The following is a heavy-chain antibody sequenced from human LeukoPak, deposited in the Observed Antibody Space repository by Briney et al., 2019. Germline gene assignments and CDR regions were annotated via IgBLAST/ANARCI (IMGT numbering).Heavy chain of an antibody. J-gene: IGHJ4*02. D-gene: IGHD3-16*01. CDR3: AKDFGSSEGPFDY. Sequence: PGGSLRLSCAASGFTFSSYGMHWVRQAPGKGLEWVAVIWYGGSNKYYADSVKGRFTISRDNSKNTLYLQMNSLRAEDTAVYYCAKDFGSSEGPFDYWGQGTLVTVSS. CDR2: IWYGGSNK. CDR1: GFTFSSYG. V-gene: IGHV3-30*02.